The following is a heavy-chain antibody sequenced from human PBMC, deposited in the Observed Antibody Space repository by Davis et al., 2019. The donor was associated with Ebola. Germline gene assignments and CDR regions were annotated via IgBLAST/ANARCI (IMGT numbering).Heavy chain of an antibody. CDR2: VYYIGTT. D-gene: IGHD6-6*01. CDR3: VANSSSSPWFDP. Sequence: PSETLSLTCTVSGGSVSSPSHYWDWIRQPPGKGLEWIGTVYYIGTTYFNPSLKSRVSMSVDTSKNQFSLNLRSLTAADTAVYYCVANSSSSPWFDPRGQGTLVAVSS. V-gene: IGHV4-39*07. J-gene: IGHJ5*02. CDR1: GGSVSSPSHY.